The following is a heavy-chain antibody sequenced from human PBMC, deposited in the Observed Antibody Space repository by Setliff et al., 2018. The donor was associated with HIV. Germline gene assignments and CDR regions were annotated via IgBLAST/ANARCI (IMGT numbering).Heavy chain of an antibody. J-gene: IGHJ4*02. CDR2: INPNSGGT. D-gene: IGHD4-17*01. Sequence: ASVKVSCKASGYIFTNYGINWVRQAPGQGLEWMGWINPNSGGTNYAQKFQGRVTMTRDTSISTAYMELSRLRSDDTAVYYCARGHSTVDFDYWGQGTLVTVSS. V-gene: IGHV1-2*02. CDR3: ARGHSTVDFDY. CDR1: GYIFTNYG.